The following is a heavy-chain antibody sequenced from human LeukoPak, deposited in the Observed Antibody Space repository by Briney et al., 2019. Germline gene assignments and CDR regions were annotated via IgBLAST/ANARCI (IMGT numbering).Heavy chain of an antibody. V-gene: IGHV1-69*05. CDR3: ARGLELGEKPFDY. Sequence: GASVKVSCKASGGTFSSYAISWVRQAPGQGLEWMGGIIPIFGTANYAQKFQGRVTITTDESTSTAYMELSSLRSEDTAVYYCARGLELGEKPFDYWGQGTLVTVSS. CDR1: GGTFSSYA. D-gene: IGHD1-7*01. CDR2: IIPIFGTA. J-gene: IGHJ4*02.